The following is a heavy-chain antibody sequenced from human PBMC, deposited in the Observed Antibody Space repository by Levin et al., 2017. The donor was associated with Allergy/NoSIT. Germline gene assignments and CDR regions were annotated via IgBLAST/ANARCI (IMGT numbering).Heavy chain of an antibody. J-gene: IGHJ4*02. Sequence: PGESLKISCAASGFTFSDHYMDWVRQAPGKGLEWVGRIRNKANRYTTEYAASVKGRFSISRDDSENSLYLQINSLRIEDTAVYYCTRRRHTHGIDYWGQGTLVTVSS. V-gene: IGHV3-72*01. CDR2: IRNKANRYTT. D-gene: IGHD1-1*01. CDR3: TRRRHTHGIDY. CDR1: GFTFSDHY.